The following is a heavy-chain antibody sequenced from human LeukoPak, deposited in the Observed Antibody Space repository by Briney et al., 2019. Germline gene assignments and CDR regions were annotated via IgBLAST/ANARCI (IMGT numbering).Heavy chain of an antibody. CDR1: GGSISSGDYY. D-gene: IGHD3-3*01. V-gene: IGHV4-30-4*08. CDR2: IYYSGST. CDR3: ARKPNFGVDQPSGFDY. Sequence: PSQTLSLTCTVSGGSISSGDYYLSWIRQPPGKGLEWIGYIYYSGSTYYNPSLKSRVTISVDTSKNQFSLKLSSVTAADTAVYYCARKPNFGVDQPSGFDYWGQGTLVTVSS. J-gene: IGHJ4*02.